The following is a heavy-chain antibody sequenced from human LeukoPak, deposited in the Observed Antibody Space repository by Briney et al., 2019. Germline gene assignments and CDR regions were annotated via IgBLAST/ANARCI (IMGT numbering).Heavy chain of an antibody. Sequence: GGSLRLSCAASGFTFSSYAMHWVRQAPGKGLEWVAVISYDGSNKYYADSVKGRFTISRDNSKNTLYLQMNSLRAEDTAVYYCARDRVAARQWGYYYYMDVWGKGTTVAVSS. V-gene: IGHV3-30-3*01. CDR3: ARDRVAARQWGYYYYMDV. CDR1: GFTFSSYA. CDR2: ISYDGSNK. D-gene: IGHD6-6*01. J-gene: IGHJ6*03.